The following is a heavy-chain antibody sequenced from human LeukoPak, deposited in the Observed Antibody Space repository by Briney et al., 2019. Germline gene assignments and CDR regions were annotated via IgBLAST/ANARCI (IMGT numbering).Heavy chain of an antibody. J-gene: IGHJ3*02. Sequence: PGGSLRLSCAASGFTFSSYGMHWVRQAPGKGLEWVAFIRYDGSNKYYADSVKGRFTISRDNSKNTLYLQMNSLRAEDTAVDYCAKAGYDSSGYGLDAFDIGGQGTMVTVSS. V-gene: IGHV3-30*02. CDR1: GFTFSSYG. D-gene: IGHD3-22*01. CDR2: IRYDGSNK. CDR3: AKAGYDSSGYGLDAFDI.